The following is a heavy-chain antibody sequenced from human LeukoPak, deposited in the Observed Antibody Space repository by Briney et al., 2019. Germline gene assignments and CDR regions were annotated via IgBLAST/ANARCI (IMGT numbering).Heavy chain of an antibody. V-gene: IGHV1-18*01. CDR1: GYTFTSYG. CDR3: ARFSGYCSGGSCTEGNYFDY. D-gene: IGHD2-15*01. CDR2: ISAYNGNT. J-gene: IGHJ4*02. Sequence: GASMKVSCKASGYTFTSYGISWVRQAPGQGLEWMGWISAYNGNTNYAQKLQGRVTMTTDTSTSTAYMELRSLRSDDTAVYYCARFSGYCSGGSCTEGNYFDYWGQGTLVTVSS.